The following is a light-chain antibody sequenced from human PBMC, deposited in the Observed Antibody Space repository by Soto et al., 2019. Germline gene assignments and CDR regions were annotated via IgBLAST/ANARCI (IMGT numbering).Light chain of an antibody. Sequence: DIQMTQSPSTLSASVGDRVTITCRASQSISGWLAWYQQKPGKAPKLLIYKASSLQSGVPSRFGGSGSGTEFTLTISSLRPDDFATYYCQQYNSYWTFGQGTKVDI. CDR2: KAS. J-gene: IGKJ1*01. CDR1: QSISGW. CDR3: QQYNSYWT. V-gene: IGKV1-5*03.